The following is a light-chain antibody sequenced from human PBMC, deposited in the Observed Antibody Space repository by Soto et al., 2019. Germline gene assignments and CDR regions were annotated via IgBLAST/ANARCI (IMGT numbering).Light chain of an antibody. CDR3: CSYAGSSTWV. CDR2: EAS. J-gene: IGLJ1*01. CDR1: TSDIGSYNL. Sequence: QSALTQPASVSGSPGQSITISCTGTTSDIGSYNLVSWYQQHPGKVPKIIIYEASKRPSGAPYRFSGSKSGNTASLTISGLQAEDEADYYCCSYAGSSTWVFGTGTQVTVL. V-gene: IGLV2-23*01.